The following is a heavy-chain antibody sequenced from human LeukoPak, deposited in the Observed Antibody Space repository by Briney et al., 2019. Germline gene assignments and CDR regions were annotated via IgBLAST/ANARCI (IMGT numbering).Heavy chain of an antibody. J-gene: IGHJ6*02. CDR3: AKDTEGYTYGYYYYGMDV. CDR2: ISGDSGST. Sequence: GGSLRLSCAASGFTFDDYAMHWVRQAPGKGLEWVSLISGDSGSTYYADSVEGRFTISRDNSNNSLYLQMNSLRNDDTALYYCAKDTEGYTYGYYYYGMDVWGQGTTVTVSS. V-gene: IGHV3-43*02. D-gene: IGHD5-18*01. CDR1: GFTFDDYA.